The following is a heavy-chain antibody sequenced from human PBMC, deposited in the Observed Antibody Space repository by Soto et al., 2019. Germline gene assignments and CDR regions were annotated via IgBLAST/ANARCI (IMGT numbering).Heavy chain of an antibody. J-gene: IGHJ3*02. V-gene: IGHV2-5*02. CDR2: IYWDDDK. CDR3: ARRGTYYDFWSGYYTRGDAFDS. D-gene: IGHD3-3*01. Sequence: QITLKESGPTLVKPTQTLTLTCTFSGFSLSTSGVGVGWIRQPPGKALEWLALIYWDDDKRYSPSLKSRLTITKDTSKNQVVLTMTNMDPVDTATYYRARRGTYYDFWSGYYTRGDAFDSWGQGTMGTVSS. CDR1: GFSLSTSGVG.